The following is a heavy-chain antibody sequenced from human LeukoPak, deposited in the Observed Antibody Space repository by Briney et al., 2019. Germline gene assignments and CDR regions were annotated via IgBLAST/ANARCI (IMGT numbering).Heavy chain of an antibody. V-gene: IGHV1-69*05. D-gene: IGHD4-17*01. CDR2: IIPSFGSA. CDR3: VANNFGDYDLTVYDY. Sequence: GASVKVSCKASGGTFNNYAIIWVRQAAGQGREVMGGIIPSFGSAKYAQKFQGRVTITTDKFTNTAYMELSSLRADDTAMFYCVANNFGDYDLTVYDYWGQGTLVTVSS. J-gene: IGHJ4*02. CDR1: GGTFNNYA.